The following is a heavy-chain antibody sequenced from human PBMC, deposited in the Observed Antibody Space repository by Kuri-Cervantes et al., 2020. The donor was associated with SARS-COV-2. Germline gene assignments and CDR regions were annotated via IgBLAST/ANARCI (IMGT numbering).Heavy chain of an antibody. Sequence: GESLKISCAVSGFNFSRADIHWVRQAPGKGLEWVAVISYDGKKKKCIGSGKGRLTISRDSSQNTVYLRMTNLRTEDTAMYYCATDHFGVQDFWGQGTLVTVSS. J-gene: IGHJ4*02. CDR3: ATDHFGVQDF. CDR1: GFNFSRAD. CDR2: ISYDGKKK. V-gene: IGHV3-30*03. D-gene: IGHD2-21*01.